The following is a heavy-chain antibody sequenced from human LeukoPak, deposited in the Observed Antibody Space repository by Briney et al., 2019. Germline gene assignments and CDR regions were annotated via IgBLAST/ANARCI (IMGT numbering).Heavy chain of an antibody. CDR2: INPNSGGT. Sequence: ASVKVSCKASGFTFTDYYLHWVRQAPGQGLEWMGWINPNSGGTNYAQKFQGRVTMTRDTSISTAYMELSRLRSDDTAVYYCARGPALLWFGELIKRWPDFDYWGQGTLVTVSS. D-gene: IGHD3-10*01. CDR1: GFTFTDYY. CDR3: ARGPALLWFGELIKRWPDFDY. V-gene: IGHV1-2*02. J-gene: IGHJ4*02.